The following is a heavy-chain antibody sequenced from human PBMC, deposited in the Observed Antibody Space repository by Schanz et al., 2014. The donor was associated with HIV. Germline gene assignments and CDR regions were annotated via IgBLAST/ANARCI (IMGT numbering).Heavy chain of an antibody. D-gene: IGHD6-13*01. Sequence: QVQLVESGGGVVQPGRSLRLSCAASGFTFSSYGMHWVRQAPGKGLEWVAVISYDGSNKYYADSVKGRFTISRDNSKTALYLQMNSLRAEDTAVYYCAKPSRIAATDRDPRRSYYYGMDVWGQGTTVIVSS. CDR2: ISYDGSNK. CDR1: GFTFSSYG. V-gene: IGHV3-30*18. J-gene: IGHJ6*02. CDR3: AKPSRIAATDRDPRRSYYYGMDV.